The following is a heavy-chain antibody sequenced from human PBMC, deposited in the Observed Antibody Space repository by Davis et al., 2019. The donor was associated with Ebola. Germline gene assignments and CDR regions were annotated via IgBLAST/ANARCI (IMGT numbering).Heavy chain of an antibody. CDR2: INPNSGGT. V-gene: IGHV1-2*06. D-gene: IGHD3-22*01. CDR3: ARGGRYYDSSGYLYYYCGMDV. CDR1: GYTFTGYY. Sequence: AASVKVSCKASGYTFTGYYMHWVRQAPGQGLEWMGRINPNSGGTNYAQKFQGRVTMTRNTSISTAYMELSSLRSEDTAVYYCARGGRYYDSSGYLYYYCGMDVWGKGTTVTVSS. J-gene: IGHJ6*04.